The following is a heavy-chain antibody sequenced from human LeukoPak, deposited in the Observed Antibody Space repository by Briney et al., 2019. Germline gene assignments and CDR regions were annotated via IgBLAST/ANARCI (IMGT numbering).Heavy chain of an antibody. Sequence: ASVKVSCTASGYTFTCYYMHWVRQAPGQGLEWMGWINPNSGGTNYAQKFQGRVTMTRDTSISTAYMKLSRPRSDDTAVYYCARDVRIAAAGDYWGQGTLVTVSS. D-gene: IGHD6-13*01. CDR3: ARDVRIAAAGDY. J-gene: IGHJ4*02. CDR2: INPNSGGT. V-gene: IGHV1-2*02. CDR1: GYTFTCYY.